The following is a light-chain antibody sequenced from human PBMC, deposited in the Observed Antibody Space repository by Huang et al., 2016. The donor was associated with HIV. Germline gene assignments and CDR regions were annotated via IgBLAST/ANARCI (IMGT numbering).Light chain of an antibody. CDR2: DAS. J-gene: IGKJ5*01. CDR1: QSVNSY. V-gene: IGKV3-11*01. CDR3: QQRKYWPPIT. Sequence: ETVLTQSPATLFLSPGERATLSCRASQSVNSYLAWYQQKPGQTPRLLISDASNRATGIPASVSGSGSGTDFTLTISSLEPEDFAVYYCQQRKYWPPITFGQGTRLEIK.